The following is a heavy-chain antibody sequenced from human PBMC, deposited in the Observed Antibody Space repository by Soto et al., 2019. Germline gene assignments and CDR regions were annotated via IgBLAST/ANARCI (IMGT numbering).Heavy chain of an antibody. CDR3: AKDQETVFPKLYYYYYGMDV. V-gene: IGHV3-23*01. Sequence: GGSLRLSCAASGFTFNSYAMSWVRQAPGKGLEWVSAISGSGGSTYYADSVKGRFTISRDNSKNTLYLQMNSLRAEDTAVYYCAKDQETVFPKLYYYYYGMDVWGQGTTVTVSS. CDR2: ISGSGGST. CDR1: GFTFNSYA. D-gene: IGHD2-21*01. J-gene: IGHJ6*02.